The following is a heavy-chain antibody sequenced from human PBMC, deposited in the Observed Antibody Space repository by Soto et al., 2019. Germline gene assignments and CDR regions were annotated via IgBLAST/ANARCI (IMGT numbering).Heavy chain of an antibody. CDR3: VMADNYVTPNPQDL. V-gene: IGHV1-18*01. CDR2: ISPYTGNT. CDR1: GCILLNSG. Sequence: AKIVCKYRGCILLNSGVALLLEDPRQGLEWMGWISPYTGNTHSASKVQGRLTMTTDTSTSTAYMDLGSLTSDDTAVYYCVMADNYVTPNPQDLWGQGTTVTVSS. D-gene: IGHD3-16*01. J-gene: IGHJ6*02.